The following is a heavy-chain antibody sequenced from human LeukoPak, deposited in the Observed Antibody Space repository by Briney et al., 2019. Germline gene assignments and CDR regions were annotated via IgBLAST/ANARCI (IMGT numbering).Heavy chain of an antibody. CDR1: GGSFSAYY. J-gene: IGHJ4*03. CDR2: INHRGDT. Sequence: SETLSLTCAVYGGSFSAYYWSWIRQSPGKGPEWIAEINHRGDTNHNPSVKSRVSISVDTSKNQFSLKVTSLTAADTAVYYCARGPTISETGYFDYWGQGTLVTVSS. D-gene: IGHD1-1*01. V-gene: IGHV4-34*01. CDR3: ARGPTISETGYFDY.